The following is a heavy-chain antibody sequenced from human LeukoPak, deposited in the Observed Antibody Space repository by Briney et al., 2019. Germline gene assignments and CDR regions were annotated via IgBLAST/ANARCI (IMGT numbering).Heavy chain of an antibody. V-gene: IGHV3-74*01. D-gene: IGHD2/OR15-2a*01. J-gene: IGHJ6*02. CDR1: GFTFSRYW. CDR2: ISTDGSST. Sequence: GGSLRLSCAASGFTFSRYWMHWLRQAPGKGLVWVSRISTDGSSTTYADSVKGRFTISRDNGRNTLYLQMYSLRAEDTAVYYCASYLTSIPSGMDVWGQGTTVTVSS. CDR3: ASYLTSIPSGMDV.